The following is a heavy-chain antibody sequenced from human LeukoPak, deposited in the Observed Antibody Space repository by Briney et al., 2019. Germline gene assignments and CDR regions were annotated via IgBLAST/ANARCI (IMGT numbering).Heavy chain of an antibody. J-gene: IGHJ4*02. Sequence: GRSLRLSCAASGFTFSSYGMHWVRQAPGKGLEWVAVIWYDGSNKYYADSVKGRFTISRDNSKNTLYLQMNSLRAEDTAVCYCARDRGYYDSSGYYYARYYFDYWGQGTLVTVSS. D-gene: IGHD3-22*01. CDR1: GFTFSSYG. CDR3: ARDRGYYDSSGYYYARYYFDY. CDR2: IWYDGSNK. V-gene: IGHV3-33*01.